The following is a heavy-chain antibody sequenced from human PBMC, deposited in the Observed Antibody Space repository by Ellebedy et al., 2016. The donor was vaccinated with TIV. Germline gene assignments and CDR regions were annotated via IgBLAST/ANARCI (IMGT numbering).Heavy chain of an antibody. V-gene: IGHV4-30-2*06. CDR1: GGSMSSGGYS. J-gene: IGHJ4*02. CDR2: IYHSGST. CDR3: AREKLIEALDY. D-gene: IGHD1-26*01. Sequence: SETLSLTXDVSGGSMSSGGYSWNWIRQSPGKGLEWIGYIYHSGSTFYNPSLKSRVTMSVDRSKKQFSLDLKSVTAADTAVYYCAREKLIEALDYWGQGALVTVSS.